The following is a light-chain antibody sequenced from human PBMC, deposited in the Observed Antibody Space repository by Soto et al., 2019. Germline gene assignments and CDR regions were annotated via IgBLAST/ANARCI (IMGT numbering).Light chain of an antibody. CDR3: QQYGSSPIT. Sequence: EIVLTQSPATLSLSPGERATLSCRASQSFSNYLAWYQQKPGQAPRLLISVASNRATGIPARFSGSGSGTDFTLTISRLEPEDFAVYYCQQYGSSPITFGQGTRLEI. CDR1: QSFSNY. J-gene: IGKJ5*01. CDR2: VAS. V-gene: IGKV3-20*01.